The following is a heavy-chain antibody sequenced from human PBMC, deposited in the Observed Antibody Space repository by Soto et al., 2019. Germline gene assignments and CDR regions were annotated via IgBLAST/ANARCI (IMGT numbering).Heavy chain of an antibody. Sequence: SETLSLTCTLSGGSISSYFWSWIRQPAGQGLEWIGRIYTSGGTNYNPSLKSRVIMSVDTSKKQFSLKLTSVTAADTAVYYCARDVADDSSGYIGNDWFDPWGQGTLVTVSS. D-gene: IGHD3-22*01. J-gene: IGHJ5*02. CDR3: ARDVADDSSGYIGNDWFDP. V-gene: IGHV4-4*07. CDR1: GGSISSYF. CDR2: IYTSGGT.